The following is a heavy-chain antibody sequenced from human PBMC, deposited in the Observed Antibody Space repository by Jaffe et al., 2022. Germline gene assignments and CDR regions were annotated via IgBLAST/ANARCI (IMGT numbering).Heavy chain of an antibody. CDR2: IYWDDDK. CDR3: AHTLRITIFPSSTIGCFDI. D-gene: IGHD3-9*01. V-gene: IGHV2-5*02. J-gene: IGHJ3*02. Sequence: QITLKESGPTLVKPTQTLTLTCTFSGFSLSTSGVGVGWIRQPPGKALEWLALIYWDDDKRYSPSLKSRLTITKDTSKNQVVLTMTNMDPVDTATYYCAHTLRITIFPSSTIGCFDIWGQGTMVTVSS. CDR1: GFSLSTSGVG.